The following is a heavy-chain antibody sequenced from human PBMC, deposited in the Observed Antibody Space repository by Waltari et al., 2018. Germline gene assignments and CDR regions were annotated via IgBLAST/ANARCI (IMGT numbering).Heavy chain of an antibody. J-gene: IGHJ4*02. CDR3: ARAAIAAAVSDY. Sequence: QVQLVQSWAEVKKPGASVKVSCTASGYTFTGYYMHWVRQAPGQGLEWMGRINPNSGGTNYAQKFQGRVTMTRDTSISTAYMELSRLRSDDTAVYYCARAAIAAAVSDYWGQGTLVTVSS. D-gene: IGHD6-13*01. V-gene: IGHV1-2*06. CDR2: INPNSGGT. CDR1: GYTFTGYY.